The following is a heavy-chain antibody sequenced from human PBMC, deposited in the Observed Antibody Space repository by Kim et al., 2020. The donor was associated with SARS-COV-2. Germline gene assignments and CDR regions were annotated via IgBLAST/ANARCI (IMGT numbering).Heavy chain of an antibody. CDR1: GGSISSYY. J-gene: IGHJ3*02. CDR3: AKHEAPLRWFGPGAFDI. D-gene: IGHD3-10*01. Sequence: SETLSLTCTVSGGSISSYYWSWIRQPPGKGLEWIGYIYYSGSTNYNPSPKRRVPISVDTTKNQYSLKLSSVTAADTAVYYCAKHEAPLRWFGPGAFDIWGQGTMVTVSS. CDR2: IYYSGST. V-gene: IGHV4-59*08.